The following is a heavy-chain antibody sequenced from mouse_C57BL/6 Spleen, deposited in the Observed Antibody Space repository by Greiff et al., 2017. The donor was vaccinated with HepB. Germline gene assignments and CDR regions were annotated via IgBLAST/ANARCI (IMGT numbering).Heavy chain of an antibody. J-gene: IGHJ4*01. V-gene: IGHV1-50*01. D-gene: IGHD2-5*01. CDR1: GYTFTSYW. CDR3: ARPYSNYEAMDY. Sequence: VQLQQSGAELVKPGASVKLSCKASGYTFTSYWMQWVKQRPGQGLEWIGEIDPSDSYTNYNQKFKGKATLTVDTSSSTAYMQLSSLTSEDSAVYYCARPYSNYEAMDYWGQGTSVTVSS. CDR2: IDPSDSYT.